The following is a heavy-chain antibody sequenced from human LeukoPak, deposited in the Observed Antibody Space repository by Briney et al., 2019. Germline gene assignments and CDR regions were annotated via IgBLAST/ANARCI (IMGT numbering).Heavy chain of an antibody. V-gene: IGHV3-30*18. D-gene: IGHD6-13*01. Sequence: GGSLRLSCAASGFTFSSYGMHWVRQAPGKGLEWVAVISYDGSNKYYVDSVKGRFTISRDNSKNTLYLQMNSLRAEDTAVYYCAKDRIAAAVFHYYYGMDVWGQGTTVTVSS. CDR1: GFTFSSYG. J-gene: IGHJ6*02. CDR2: ISYDGSNK. CDR3: AKDRIAAAVFHYYYGMDV.